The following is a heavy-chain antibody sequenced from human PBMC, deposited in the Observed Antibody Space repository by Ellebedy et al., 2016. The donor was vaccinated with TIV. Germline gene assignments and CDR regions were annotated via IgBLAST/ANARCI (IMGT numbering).Heavy chain of an antibody. D-gene: IGHD6-19*01. Sequence: GESLKISCPASGFTFSNYWMTWVRQAPGKGLEWVANIKHDGSEKYYVDSVKGRFSISRDNAKNSLYVQMNSLRDEETAVYYCARDQWLGRAYYFDSWGQGTLVTVSS. CDR3: ARDQWLGRAYYFDS. CDR1: GFTFSNYW. V-gene: IGHV3-7*01. J-gene: IGHJ4*02. CDR2: IKHDGSEK.